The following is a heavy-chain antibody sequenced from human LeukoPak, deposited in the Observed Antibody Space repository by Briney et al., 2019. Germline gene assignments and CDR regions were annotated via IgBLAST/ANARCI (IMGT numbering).Heavy chain of an antibody. CDR2: ISGSGSSI. Sequence: PGGSLRLSCAASGFSFSDYYMRWIRQAPGKGLEWVSFISGSGSSIYYADSVKGRFTISRDNAKSSLYLQMNSLRAEDTAVYYCSRARPVRGVIPDYDYHYMDGWGKGTPGTGSS. J-gene: IGHJ6*03. D-gene: IGHD3-10*01. CDR1: GFSFSDYY. CDR3: SRARPVRGVIPDYDYHYMDG. V-gene: IGHV3-11*01.